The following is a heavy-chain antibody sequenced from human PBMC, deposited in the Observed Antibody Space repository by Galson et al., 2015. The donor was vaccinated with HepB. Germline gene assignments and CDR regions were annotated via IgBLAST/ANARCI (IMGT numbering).Heavy chain of an antibody. Sequence: SLRLSCAASGFTFSSYGMHWVRQAPGKGLEWVTFIRYDGNNKYYADSVKGRFTISRDNSKNTLYLQMNSLRAEDTAVYYCAKDYDDYGGSYFDYWGQGTLVTVSS. CDR2: IRYDGNNK. J-gene: IGHJ4*02. CDR3: AKDYDDYGGSYFDY. CDR1: GFTFSSYG. D-gene: IGHD4-23*01. V-gene: IGHV3-30*02.